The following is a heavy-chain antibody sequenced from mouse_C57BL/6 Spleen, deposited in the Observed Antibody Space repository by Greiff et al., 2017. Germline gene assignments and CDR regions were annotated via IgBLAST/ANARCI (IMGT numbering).Heavy chain of an antibody. Sequence: VQLQQSGPELVKPGASVKISCTASGYTFTDYYINWVKQRPGQGLEWIGWIFPGSGSTYYNEKFKGKATLTVDKSSSTAYMLLSSLTSEDSAVYFCARGTTVVARGPWFAYWGQGTLVTVSA. CDR1: GYTFTDYY. CDR2: IFPGSGST. J-gene: IGHJ3*01. CDR3: ARGTTVVARGPWFAY. D-gene: IGHD1-1*01. V-gene: IGHV1-75*01.